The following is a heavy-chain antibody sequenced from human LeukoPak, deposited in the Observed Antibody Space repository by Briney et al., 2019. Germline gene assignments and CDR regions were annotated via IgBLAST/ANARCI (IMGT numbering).Heavy chain of an antibody. J-gene: IGHJ3*02. CDR2: INPSGGST. CDR1: GYTFTSYY. D-gene: IGHD3-10*01. CDR3: ARESVGVTMVRGVITVGAFDI. V-gene: IGHV1-46*01. Sequence: ASVKVSRKASGYTFTSYYMHWVRQAPGQGLEWMGIINPSGGSTSYAQKFQGRVTMTRDTSTSTVYMELSSLRSEDTAVYYCARESVGVTMVRGVITVGAFDIWGQGTMVTVSS.